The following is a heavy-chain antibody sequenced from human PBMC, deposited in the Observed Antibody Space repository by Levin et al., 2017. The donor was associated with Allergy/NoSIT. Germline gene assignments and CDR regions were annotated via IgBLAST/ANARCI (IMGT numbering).Heavy chain of an antibody. CDR3: ARAFSSGWDKDLVYYFDY. V-gene: IGHV4-39*01. J-gene: IGHJ4*02. Sequence: SETLSLTCTVSGGSISSSSYYWGWIRQPPGKGLEWIGSIYYSGSTYYNPSLKSRVTISVDTSKNQFSLKLSSVTAADTAVYYCARAFSSGWDKDLVYYFDYWGQGTLVTVSS. CDR2: IYYSGST. CDR1: GGSISSSSYY. D-gene: IGHD6-19*01.